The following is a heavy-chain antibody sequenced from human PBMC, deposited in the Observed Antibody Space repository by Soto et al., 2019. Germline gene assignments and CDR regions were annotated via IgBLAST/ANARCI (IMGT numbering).Heavy chain of an antibody. CDR3: ARGPVVPAAMDVGYYYYGMDV. J-gene: IGHJ6*02. Sequence: QVQLVQSGAEVKKPGSSVKVSWKASGGTFSSYSISWVRRAPGQGLEWMGRIIPSHGIANYAQKFQGRVTITADKSTSTAYMELSSLRSEDTAVYYCARGPVVPAAMDVGYYYYGMDVWGQGTTVTVSS. D-gene: IGHD2-2*01. CDR1: GGTFSSYS. CDR2: IIPSHGIA. V-gene: IGHV1-69*02.